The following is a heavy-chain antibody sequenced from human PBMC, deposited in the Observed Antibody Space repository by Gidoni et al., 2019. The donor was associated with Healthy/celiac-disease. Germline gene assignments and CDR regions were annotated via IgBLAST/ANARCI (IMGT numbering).Heavy chain of an antibody. Sequence: EVQLVESGGGLVQPGGSLRLSCAASGFTVSSNYMTWVRQAPGKGLEWVSVIYSGGSTYYADSVKGRFTISRDNSKNTLYLQMNSLRAEDTAVYYCARVGIAAAGTVPKDRRDWFDPWGQGTLVTVSS. CDR2: IYSGGST. D-gene: IGHD6-13*01. CDR3: ARVGIAAAGTVPKDRRDWFDP. CDR1: GFTVSSNY. J-gene: IGHJ5*02. V-gene: IGHV3-66*02.